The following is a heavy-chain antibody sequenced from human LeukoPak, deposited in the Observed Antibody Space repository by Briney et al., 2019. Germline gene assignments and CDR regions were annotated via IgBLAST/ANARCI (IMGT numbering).Heavy chain of an antibody. V-gene: IGHV1-69*06. D-gene: IGHD3-10*01. J-gene: IGHJ5*02. CDR2: IIPIFGTA. CDR1: GGTFSSYA. CDR3: ARALALVRGSMQYNWFDP. Sequence: GASVKVSCKASGGTFSSYAISWVRQAPGQGLEWMGGIIPIFGTANYAQKFQGRVTITADKSTSTAYMELSSLRSEDTAVYYCARALALVRGSMQYNWFDPWGQGTLVTVSS.